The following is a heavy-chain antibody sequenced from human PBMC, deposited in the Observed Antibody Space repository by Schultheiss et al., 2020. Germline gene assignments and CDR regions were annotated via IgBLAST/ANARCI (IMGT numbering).Heavy chain of an antibody. CDR1: GGSFSGYY. J-gene: IGHJ6*04. V-gene: IGHV4-59*10. CDR3: ARVVAATRYETPYGMDV. D-gene: IGHD2-15*01. Sequence: SETLSLTCAVYGGSFSGYYWSWIRQPAGKGLEWIGRIYTSGSTNYNPSLKSRVTISVDTSKNQFSLKLSSVTAADTAVYYCARVVAATRYETPYGMDVWGKGTTVTVSS. CDR2: IYTSGST.